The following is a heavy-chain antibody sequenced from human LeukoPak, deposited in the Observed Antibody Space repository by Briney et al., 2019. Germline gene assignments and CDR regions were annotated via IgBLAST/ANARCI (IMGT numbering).Heavy chain of an antibody. D-gene: IGHD5-24*01. CDR3: ASFIFRDEYSAL. Sequence: GGSLRLSCAASGFTFSSYPMSWVRQAPGKGLEWVSTINNGGVSTYYADSVKGRFTISRDNSKNTLYLQMNSLRAEDTAAYYCASFIFRDEYSALWGQGALVTVSS. CDR2: INNGGVST. V-gene: IGHV3-23*01. J-gene: IGHJ4*02. CDR1: GFTFSSYP.